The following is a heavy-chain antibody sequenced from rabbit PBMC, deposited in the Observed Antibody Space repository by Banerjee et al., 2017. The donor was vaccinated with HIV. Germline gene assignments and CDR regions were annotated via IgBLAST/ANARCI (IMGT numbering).Heavy chain of an antibody. V-gene: IGHV1S47*01. J-gene: IGHJ4*01. Sequence: QEQLVESGGGLVQPGGSLKLSCKASGFDFSNYGVSWVRQAPGKGLEWIGYNDPISGTTYYASWVTGRFSISRDNTQNTVSLQMNSLTAADTATYFCVRGRDKAGSNWVKLWGPGTLLTVS. CDR3: VRGRDKAGSNWVKL. CDR1: GFDFSNYG. CDR2: NDPISGTT. D-gene: IGHD4-2*01.